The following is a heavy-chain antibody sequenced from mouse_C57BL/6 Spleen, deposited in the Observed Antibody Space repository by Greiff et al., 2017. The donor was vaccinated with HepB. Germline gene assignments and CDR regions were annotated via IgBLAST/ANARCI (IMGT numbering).Heavy chain of an antibody. CDR1: GFNIKDYY. V-gene: IGHV14-1*01. J-gene: IGHJ3*01. Sequence: VQLQQSGAELVRPGASVKLSCTASGFNIKDYYMHWVKQRPEQGLEWIGRIDPDDGDTEYAPKFQGKATMTADTTSNTADLQLSSLTSEDTDVYYCTLYYYDVAYWGQGTLVTVSA. CDR2: IDPDDGDT. CDR3: TLYYYDVAY. D-gene: IGHD2-4*01.